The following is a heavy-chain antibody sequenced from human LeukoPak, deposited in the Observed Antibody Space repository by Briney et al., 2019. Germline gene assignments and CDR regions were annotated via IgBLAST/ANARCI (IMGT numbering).Heavy chain of an antibody. Sequence: GRSLRLSCAASGFTFDDYAMHWVRQAPGKGLEWVSGISWNSGGIAYADSVKGRFTISRDNARNSLYLQMNSLSAADTAIYYCAKSTVVMGILAAIRHWGLGTLVTVSS. V-gene: IGHV3-9*01. CDR3: AKSTVVMGILAAIRH. D-gene: IGHD6-13*01. CDR2: ISWNSGGI. CDR1: GFTFDDYA. J-gene: IGHJ1*01.